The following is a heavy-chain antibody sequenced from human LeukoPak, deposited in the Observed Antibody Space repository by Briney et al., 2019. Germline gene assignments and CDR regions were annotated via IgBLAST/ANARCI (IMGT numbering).Heavy chain of an antibody. CDR2: IYPGDSDT. J-gene: IGHJ4*02. V-gene: IGHV5-51*01. Sequence: GESLKISCKGSGYSFTSYWIGWGRQMPGKGLEGMGSIYPGDSDTRYSPSFQGQLTISAAKSISTAYLPWSSLKASDTAMYYCARHLQLGREAHFDYWGQGTLVTVSS. CDR1: GYSFTSYW. D-gene: IGHD6-6*01. CDR3: ARHLQLGREAHFDY.